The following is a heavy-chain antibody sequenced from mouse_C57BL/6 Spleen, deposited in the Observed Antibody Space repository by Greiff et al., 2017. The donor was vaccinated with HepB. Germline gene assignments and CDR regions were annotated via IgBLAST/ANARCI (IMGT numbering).Heavy chain of an antibody. V-gene: IGHV5-9*01. CDR3: ASTNWDWYFDG. D-gene: IGHD4-1*01. J-gene: IGHJ1*03. Sequence: DVMLVESGGGLVKPGGSLKLSCAASGFTFSSYTMSWVRQTPEKRLEWVATISGGGGNTYYPDSVKGRFTISRDNAKNTLYLQMSRLRSEDTALYYCASTNWDWYFDGWGTGTTVTVSS. CDR1: GFTFSSYT. CDR2: ISGGGGNT.